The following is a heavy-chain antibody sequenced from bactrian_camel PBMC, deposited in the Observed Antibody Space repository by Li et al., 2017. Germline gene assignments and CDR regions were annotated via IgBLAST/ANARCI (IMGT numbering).Heavy chain of an antibody. J-gene: IGHJ4*01. V-gene: IGHV3S1*01. CDR2: ISGGTT. CDR1: IRTFNLYA. D-gene: IGHD2*01. Sequence: QVQLVESGGGLVQPGGSLRLSCAAETSIRTFNLYAMGWFRQAPGKGFEWVSSISGGTTYYADSVKGRFAISRDNAKNTLYLQMNSLKSENTALYYCVTSGYTAGVEGYWGQGTQVTVS. CDR3: VTSGYTAGVEGY.